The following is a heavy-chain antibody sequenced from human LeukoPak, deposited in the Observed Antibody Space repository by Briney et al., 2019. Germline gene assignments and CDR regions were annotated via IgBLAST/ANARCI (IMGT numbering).Heavy chain of an antibody. J-gene: IGHJ4*02. V-gene: IGHV3-48*01. CDR2: ISSSSSTI. Sequence: GGSLRLSCAASGFTLSSYSMNWVRQAPGKGLEWVSYISSSSSTIYYADSVKGRFTTSRDNSKNTLYLQMNSLRAEDTAVYYCVRGGGTYHFDYWGQGTLVTVSS. D-gene: IGHD1-26*01. CDR1: GFTLSSYS. CDR3: VRGGGTYHFDY.